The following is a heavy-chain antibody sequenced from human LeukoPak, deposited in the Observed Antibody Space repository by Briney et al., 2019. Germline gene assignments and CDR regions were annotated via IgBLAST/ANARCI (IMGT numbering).Heavy chain of an antibody. Sequence: NPSETLSLTCTVSGGSISSSSYYWGWIRQPPGKGLEWIGSIYYSGSTYYNPSLKSRVTISVDTSKNQFSLKLSSVTAADTAVYYCARGIGLRGIAARRKGFDPWGQGTLVTVSS. CDR2: IYYSGST. V-gene: IGHV4-39*07. J-gene: IGHJ5*02. CDR3: ARGIGLRGIAARRKGFDP. CDR1: GGSISSSSYY. D-gene: IGHD6-6*01.